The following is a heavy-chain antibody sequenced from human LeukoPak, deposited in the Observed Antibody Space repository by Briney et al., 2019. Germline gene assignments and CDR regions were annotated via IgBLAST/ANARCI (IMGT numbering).Heavy chain of an antibody. CDR2: IYSGGDT. Sequence: GGSLRLSCAASGFIVSSNYMSWVRQAPGTGLEWVSGIYSGGDTYYADSVKGRFTISRDNSKNTLYLQMNSLRAEDTAVYYCARAESSGYLYYFDYWGQGTLVTVSS. V-gene: IGHV3-53*01. D-gene: IGHD3-22*01. J-gene: IGHJ4*02. CDR1: GFIVSSNY. CDR3: ARAESSGYLYYFDY.